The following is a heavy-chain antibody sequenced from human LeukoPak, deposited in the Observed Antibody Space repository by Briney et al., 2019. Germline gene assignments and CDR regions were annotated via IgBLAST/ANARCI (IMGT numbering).Heavy chain of an antibody. CDR3: AVDYDSSGP. J-gene: IGHJ5*02. Sequence: GASVKVSCKASGYAFSTYGITWVRQAPGQGLQWMGWISGYNTKTKYLQKFQDRLTLTTDTSTTTSYMELRGLRSDDTAVYYCAVDYDSSGPWGQGTLVTVSS. V-gene: IGHV1-18*04. CDR2: ISGYNTKT. D-gene: IGHD3-22*01. CDR1: GYAFSTYG.